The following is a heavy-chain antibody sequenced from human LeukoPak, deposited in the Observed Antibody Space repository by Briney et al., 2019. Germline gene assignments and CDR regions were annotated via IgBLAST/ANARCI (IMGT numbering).Heavy chain of an antibody. CDR1: GGSISSYY. Sequence: SETLSLTCTVSGGSISSYYWSWIRQPPGKGLEWIGYIYYSGSTNYNPSLKSRVTISVDTSKNQFSLKLSSVTAADTAVYYCARTYDSSGYYPFDYWGQGTLVTVSS. V-gene: IGHV4-59*01. D-gene: IGHD3-22*01. J-gene: IGHJ4*02. CDR3: ARTYDSSGYYPFDY. CDR2: IYYSGST.